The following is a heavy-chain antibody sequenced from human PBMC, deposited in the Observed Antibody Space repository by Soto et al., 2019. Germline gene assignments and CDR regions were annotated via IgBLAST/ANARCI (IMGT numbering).Heavy chain of an antibody. CDR1: GFTFSSYA. Sequence: EVQLLESGGGLVQPGGSLRLSCAASGFTFSSYAMSWVRQAPGKGLEWVSAISGSGGSTYYADSVKGRFTISRDNSKNTLYRQMNSLRAEDTAVYYRANRGDIVATIEAIWGQGTLGTVSS. V-gene: IGHV3-23*01. CDR3: ANRGDIVATIEAI. D-gene: IGHD5-12*01. CDR2: ISGSGGST. J-gene: IGHJ4*02.